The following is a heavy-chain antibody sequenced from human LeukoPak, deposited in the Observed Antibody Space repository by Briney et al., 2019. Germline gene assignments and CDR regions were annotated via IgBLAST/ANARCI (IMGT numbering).Heavy chain of an antibody. J-gene: IGHJ4*02. V-gene: IGHV4-59*12. CDR2: IYYSGST. CDR3: ARDREGALY. D-gene: IGHD1-26*01. CDR1: DGSISSYY. Sequence: SETLSLTCTVSDGSISSYYWSWIRQPPGKGLEWIGYIYYSGSTYYNPSLKSRVTISVDTSKNQFSLKLSSVTAADTAVYYCARDREGALYWGQGTLVTVSS.